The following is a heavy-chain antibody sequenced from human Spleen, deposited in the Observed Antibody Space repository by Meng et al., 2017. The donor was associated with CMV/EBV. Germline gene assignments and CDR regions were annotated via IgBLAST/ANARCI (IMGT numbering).Heavy chain of an antibody. CDR2: INSDGSST. CDR3: ASPGYSGSYYRWSAFDI. V-gene: IGHV3-74*01. J-gene: IGHJ3*02. Sequence: GESLKISCAASGFIFSSYWMHWVRQAPGKGLVWVSRINSDGSSTSYADSVKGRFTISRDNAKNTLYLQMNSLRAEDTAVYYCASPGYSGSYYRWSAFDIWGQGTMVTVSS. D-gene: IGHD1-26*01. CDR1: GFIFSSYW.